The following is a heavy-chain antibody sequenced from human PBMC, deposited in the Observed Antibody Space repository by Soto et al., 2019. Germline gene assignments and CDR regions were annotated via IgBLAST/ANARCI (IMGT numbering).Heavy chain of an antibody. D-gene: IGHD4-17*01. V-gene: IGHV3-48*01. J-gene: IGHJ4*02. CDR3: ARDLASTTIPNY. CDR2: ISSNSSTI. Sequence: GGSLRLSCAASGFTFSTYSMNWVRQAPGKGLEWVSNISSNSSTIFYTDSVKGRFTVSRDNAKNSLYLQMNSLRAEDTAVYYCARDLASTTIPNYWGQGTLVTVSS. CDR1: GFTFSTYS.